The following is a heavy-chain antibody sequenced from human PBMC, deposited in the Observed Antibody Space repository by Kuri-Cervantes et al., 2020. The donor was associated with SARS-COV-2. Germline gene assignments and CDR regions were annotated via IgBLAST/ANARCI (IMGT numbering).Heavy chain of an antibody. Sequence: SAPHSCLSPGGTFSSYAISWVRQAPGQGLEWMGGIIPIFGIANYVQKFQGRVTITADESTSTAYMELSSLRSEDTAVYYCARDRDEAYYYESSGYSYFQHWGQGTLVTVSS. CDR2: IIPIFGIA. D-gene: IGHD3-22*01. V-gene: IGHV1-69*01. CDR1: GGTFSSYA. J-gene: IGHJ1*01. CDR3: ARDRDEAYYYESSGYSYFQH.